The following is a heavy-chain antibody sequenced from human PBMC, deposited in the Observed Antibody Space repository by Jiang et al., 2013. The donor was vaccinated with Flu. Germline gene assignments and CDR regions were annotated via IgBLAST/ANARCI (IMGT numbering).Heavy chain of an antibody. CDR2: TYYRSKWYN. V-gene: IGHV6-1*01. J-gene: IGHJ6*02. CDR1: GDSVSSNSVT. Sequence: QTLSLTCAISGDSVSSNSVTWNWIRQSPSRGLEWLGRTYYRSKWYNDYAVSVKSRITINPDTSKNQFSLQLNSVTPEDTAVYYCAMRFYGLDVWGQGTTVTVSS. CDR3: AMRFYGLDV.